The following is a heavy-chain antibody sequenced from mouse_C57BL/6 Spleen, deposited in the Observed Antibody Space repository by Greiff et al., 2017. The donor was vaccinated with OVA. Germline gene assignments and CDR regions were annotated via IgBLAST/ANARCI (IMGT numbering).Heavy chain of an antibody. V-gene: IGHV1-74*01. CDR3: ATPNYYGRGGFDY. CDR1: GYTFTSYW. J-gene: IGHJ2*01. CDR2: IHPSDSDT. D-gene: IGHD1-1*01. Sequence: QVQLQQPGAELVKPGASVKVSCKASGYTFTSYWMHWVKQRPGQGLEWIGRIHPSDSDTNYNQKFKGKATFTVDKSSSTAYMQLSSLTSEDSAVYYCATPNYYGRGGFDYWGQGTTLTVSS.